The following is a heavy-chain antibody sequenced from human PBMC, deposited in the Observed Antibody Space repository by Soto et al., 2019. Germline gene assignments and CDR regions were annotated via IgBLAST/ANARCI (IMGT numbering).Heavy chain of an antibody. Sequence: QVQLVQSGPEVKKPGASVKVSCKASGYIFTSYGISWVRQAPGQGLEWMGWISAYKGDTHYAQKFQGRVTMTTDASTTTAYMELRSLRSDDTAVYYCASGLWELPIWGQGTLVTVSS. CDR3: ASGLWELPI. J-gene: IGHJ4*02. CDR2: ISAYKGDT. CDR1: GYIFTSYG. V-gene: IGHV1-18*01. D-gene: IGHD2-21*01.